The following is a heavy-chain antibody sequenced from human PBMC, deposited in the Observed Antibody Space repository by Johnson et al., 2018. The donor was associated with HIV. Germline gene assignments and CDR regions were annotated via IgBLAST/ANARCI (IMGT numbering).Heavy chain of an antibody. CDR2: ISWNSGSM. J-gene: IGHJ3*02. CDR1: GFTLNDYA. D-gene: IGHD3-10*01. Sequence: VQLVESGGGSEQPGRSLRLSCAASGFTLNDYAIHWVRQAPGKGLEWVSSISWNSGSMGYADSVKGRFTISRDNAKNSLYLQMNRLRAEDTALYYCAKAHGFGEFMIAFDIWGQGTMVTVSS. CDR3: AKAHGFGEFMIAFDI. V-gene: IGHV3-9*01.